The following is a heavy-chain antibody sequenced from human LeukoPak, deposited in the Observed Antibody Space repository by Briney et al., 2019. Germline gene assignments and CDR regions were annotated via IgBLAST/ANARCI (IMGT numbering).Heavy chain of an antibody. Sequence: GGSLRLSCAASGFAFSSYSMTWVRQAPGKGLEWLSYISSSTSTIHYADSVKGRFTISRDNAKNSLYLQVDSLRDEDTAVYYCARDRADCYFDYWGRGTLVTVSS. J-gene: IGHJ4*02. D-gene: IGHD2-21*01. CDR2: ISSSTSTI. V-gene: IGHV3-48*02. CDR1: GFAFSSYS. CDR3: ARDRADCYFDY.